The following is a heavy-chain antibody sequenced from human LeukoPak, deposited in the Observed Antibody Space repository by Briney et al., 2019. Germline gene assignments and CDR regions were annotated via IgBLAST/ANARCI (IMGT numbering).Heavy chain of an antibody. CDR3: ARDCGSSCPYGMDV. J-gene: IGHJ6*02. V-gene: IGHV1-3*01. CDR2: INAANGNT. CDR1: GYTFTSYA. D-gene: IGHD6-13*01. Sequence: GASVKVSCKASGYTFTSYAMHWVRQAPGQRLEWMGWINAANGNTKYPQKFQGRVTITRDTSAGIVYMDLSSLRSEDTAVYYCARDCGSSCPYGMDVWGQGTTVTVSS.